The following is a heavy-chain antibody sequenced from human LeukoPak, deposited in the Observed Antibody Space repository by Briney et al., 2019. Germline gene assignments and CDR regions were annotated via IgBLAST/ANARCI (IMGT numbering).Heavy chain of an antibody. J-gene: IGHJ4*02. CDR2: ITSHGSFT. CDR3: ASAIGEPQGGY. D-gene: IGHD2-2*02. CDR1: GFTFKSYW. V-gene: IGHV3-74*01. Sequence: GGSLRLSCVASGFTFKSYWMHWVRQGPGKGLVWVSRITSHGSFTSYADSVKGRFTISRDNAKNTLYLQMNSLRDGDTAVYYCASAIGEPQGGYWGQGTLVTVAS.